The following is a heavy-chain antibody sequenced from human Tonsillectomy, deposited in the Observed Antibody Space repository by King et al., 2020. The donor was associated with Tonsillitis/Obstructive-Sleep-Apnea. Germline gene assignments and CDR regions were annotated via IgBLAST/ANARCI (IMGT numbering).Heavy chain of an antibody. CDR3: ARDLGADI. CDR1: GFIFSNFW. V-gene: IGHV3-7*03. CDR2: IKQDGSEK. J-gene: IGHJ3*02. D-gene: IGHD1-26*01. Sequence: VQLVQSGGGLVQPGGSLRLSCAASGFIFSNFWMNWVRQAPGKALEWVPNIKQDGSEKYYVDSVKGRFSISRDNAKNSLYLQMNSLRAEDTAVYYCARDLGADIWGQGTKVTVSS.